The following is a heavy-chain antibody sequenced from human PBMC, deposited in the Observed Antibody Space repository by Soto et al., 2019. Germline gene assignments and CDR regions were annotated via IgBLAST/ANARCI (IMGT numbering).Heavy chain of an antibody. J-gene: IGHJ6*02. CDR3: ARDRYDFWSGYPMSYYYYGMDV. CDR1: GGSISSYY. D-gene: IGHD3-3*01. CDR2: IYTSGST. Sequence: PSDTLSLTCTVSGGSISSYYWSWIRQPAGKGLEWIGRIYTSGSTNYSPSLKSRVTMSVDTSKNQFSLKLSSVTAADTAVYYCARDRYDFWSGYPMSYYYYGMDVWGQGTTVTVSS. V-gene: IGHV4-4*07.